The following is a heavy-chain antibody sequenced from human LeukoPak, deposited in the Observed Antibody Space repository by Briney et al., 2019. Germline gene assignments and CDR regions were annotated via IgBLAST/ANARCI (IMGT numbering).Heavy chain of an antibody. CDR1: GGSFSGYY. J-gene: IGHJ3*02. CDR3: ARALIDPYSSSWYCRQDAFDI. CDR2: INHSGST. V-gene: IGHV4-34*01. D-gene: IGHD6-13*01. Sequence: SETLSLTCAVYGGSFSGYYWSWIRQPPGKGLEWIGEINHSGSTNYNPSLKSRVTIPVDTSKNQFSLKLSSVTAADTAVYYCARALIDPYSSSWYCRQDAFDIWGQGTMVTVSS.